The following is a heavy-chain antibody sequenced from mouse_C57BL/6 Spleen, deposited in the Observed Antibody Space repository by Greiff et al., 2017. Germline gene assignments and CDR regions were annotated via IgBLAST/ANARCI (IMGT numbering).Heavy chain of an antibody. D-gene: IGHD4-1*01. Sequence: EVQLVESGGGLVKPGGSLKLSCAASGFTFSDYGMHWVRQAPEKGLEWVAYISSGSSTIYYADTVKGRFTISRDNAKTTLFLQMTSLRSEDTAMYYCARSWDGYFDYWGQGTTLTVSS. V-gene: IGHV5-17*01. CDR2: ISSGSSTI. CDR3: ARSWDGYFDY. CDR1: GFTFSDYG. J-gene: IGHJ2*01.